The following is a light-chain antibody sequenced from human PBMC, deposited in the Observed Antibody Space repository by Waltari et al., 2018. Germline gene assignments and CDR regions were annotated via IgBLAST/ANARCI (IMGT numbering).Light chain of an antibody. CDR2: GAS. CDR3: QQVNSFPAT. J-gene: IGKJ4*01. V-gene: IGKV1-12*01. CDR1: QSISNW. Sequence: DIQMTQSPSSVSAFVGDRVTITCRAGQSISNWLAWYQKKPGKAPKLLIYGASDLHSGVPSRFSGSGAGTDFTLTISSLQAEDFATYYCQQVNSFPATFGGGTTVEIK.